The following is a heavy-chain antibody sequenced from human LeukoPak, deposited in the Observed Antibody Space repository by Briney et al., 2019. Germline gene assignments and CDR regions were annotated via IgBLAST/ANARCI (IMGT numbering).Heavy chain of an antibody. Sequence: SETLSLTCSDSGGSISSYYWSWVRQPPGKGLEWIGEINHSGSTNYNPSLKSRVTISVDTSKNQFSLKLSSVTATDTAVYYCARGPLLLWFGAPGGWFDPWGQGTLVTVSS. CDR1: GGSISSYY. V-gene: IGHV4-34*01. J-gene: IGHJ5*02. CDR3: ARGPLLLWFGAPGGWFDP. D-gene: IGHD3-10*01. CDR2: INHSGST.